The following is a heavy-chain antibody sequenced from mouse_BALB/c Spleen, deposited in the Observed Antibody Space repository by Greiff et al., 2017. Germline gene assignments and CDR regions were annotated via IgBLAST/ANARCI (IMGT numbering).Heavy chain of an antibody. CDR3: ARFPYGNYGFAY. CDR1: GYTFTSYW. V-gene: IGHV1-87*01. J-gene: IGHJ3*01. D-gene: IGHD2-1*01. Sequence: VQLQQSGAELARPGASVKLSCKASGYTFTSYWMQWVKQRPGQGLEWIGAIYPGDGDTRYTQKFKGKATLTADKSSSTAYMQLSSLASEDSAVYYCARFPYGNYGFAYWGQGTLVTVSA. CDR2: IYPGDGDT.